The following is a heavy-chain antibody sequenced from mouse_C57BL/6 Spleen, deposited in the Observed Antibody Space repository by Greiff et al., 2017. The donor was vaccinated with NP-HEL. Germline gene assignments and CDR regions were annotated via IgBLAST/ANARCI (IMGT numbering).Heavy chain of an antibody. J-gene: IGHJ2*01. D-gene: IGHD1-1*01. CDR2: INPSNGGT. CDR3: ARGTTVVANFDY. CDR1: GYTFTSYW. V-gene: IGHV1-53*01. Sequence: VQLQQPGTELVKPGASVKLSCKASGYTFTSYWMHWVKQRPGHGLEWIGNINPSNGGTNYNEKFKSKATLTVDKSSSTAYMQLSSLTSEDSAVYYCARGTTVVANFDYWGQGTTLTVSS.